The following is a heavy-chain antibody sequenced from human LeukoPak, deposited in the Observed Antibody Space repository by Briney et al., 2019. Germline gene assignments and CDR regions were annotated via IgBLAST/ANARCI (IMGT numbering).Heavy chain of an antibody. V-gene: IGHV3-23*01. Sequence: GGSLRLSCAASGFTFSSYAMSWVRQAPGKGLEWVSAISGSGGSTYYADSVKGRFTISRDNSKNTLYLQMNSLRAEDTAVYYCAREEIYYYDSSGYTYYYGMDVWGQGTTVTVSS. J-gene: IGHJ6*02. CDR3: AREEIYYYDSSGYTYYYGMDV. CDR1: GFTFSSYA. CDR2: ISGSGGST. D-gene: IGHD3-22*01.